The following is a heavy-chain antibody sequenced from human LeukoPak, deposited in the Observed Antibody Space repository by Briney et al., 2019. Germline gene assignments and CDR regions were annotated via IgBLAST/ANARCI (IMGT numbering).Heavy chain of an antibody. CDR1: GYTFTSYY. CDR3: ARDGMRGVVPAATPSDYMDV. CDR2: INPSGGST. J-gene: IGHJ6*03. D-gene: IGHD2-2*01. V-gene: IGHV1-46*01. Sequence: GASVKVSCKASGYTFTSYYMHWVRQAPGQGLEWMGIINPSGGSTSYAQKFQGRVTMTRDTSTSTVYMELSSLRSEDTAVYYCARDGMRGVVPAATPSDYMDVWGKGTTVTVSS.